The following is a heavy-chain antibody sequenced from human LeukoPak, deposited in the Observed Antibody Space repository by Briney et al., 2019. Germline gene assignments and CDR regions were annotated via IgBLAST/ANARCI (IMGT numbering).Heavy chain of an antibody. CDR2: IIPIFGTA. CDR3: ARDAGRITMIVVVITGAFAI. Sequence: SAKVSCKASGGTFSSYAISWVRQAPGQGLEWMGGIIPIFGTANYAQKFQGRVTITADESTSTAYMELSSLRSEDTAVYYRARDAGRITMIVVVITGAFAIWGQGTMVTVSS. V-gene: IGHV1-69*01. J-gene: IGHJ3*02. D-gene: IGHD3-22*01. CDR1: GGTFSSYA.